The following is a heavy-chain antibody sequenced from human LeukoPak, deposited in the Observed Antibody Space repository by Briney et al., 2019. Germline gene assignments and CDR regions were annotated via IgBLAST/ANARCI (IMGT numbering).Heavy chain of an antibody. CDR2: ISSSGSTI. CDR3: ARDHCSSTSCYIGY. CDR1: GFTISDYY. V-gene: IGHV3-11*01. D-gene: IGHD2-2*02. Sequence: GGSLRLSCAASGFTISDYYMSWIRQAPGKGLEWVSYISSSGSTIYYADSVEGRFTISRDNAKNSLYLQMNSLRAEDTAVYYCARDHCSSTSCYIGYWGQGTLVTVSS. J-gene: IGHJ4*02.